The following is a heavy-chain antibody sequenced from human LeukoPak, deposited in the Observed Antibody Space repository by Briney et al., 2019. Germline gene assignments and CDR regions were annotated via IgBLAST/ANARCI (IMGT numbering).Heavy chain of an antibody. Sequence: SETLSLTCTVSGVSISTYHWSWIRQPPWKGLEWIGYVQTRGSTDYNSSLKSRVTISVDTSKNQFSLKVTSVTAADSAIYYCASSGSWGPSDYWGQGLMVTVSS. CDR1: GVSISTYH. D-gene: IGHD1-26*01. V-gene: IGHV4-4*09. J-gene: IGHJ4*02. CDR3: ASSGSWGPSDY. CDR2: VQTRGST.